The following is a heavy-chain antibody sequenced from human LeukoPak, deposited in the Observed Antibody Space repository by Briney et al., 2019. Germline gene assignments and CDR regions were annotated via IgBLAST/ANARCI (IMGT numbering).Heavy chain of an antibody. CDR2: VYYSGST. CDR3: ARGTDYSNYYYYGIDV. CDR1: GGSISTYY. J-gene: IGHJ6*02. D-gene: IGHD4-11*01. Sequence: NPSETLSLTCSVSGGSISTYYWSWIRQPPGKGLEWIGYVYYSGSTEYNPSLQSRVTISVDTSKIQFSLKLSSVTAADTAVYYCARGTDYSNYYYYGIDVWGQGTTVTVSS. V-gene: IGHV4-59*01.